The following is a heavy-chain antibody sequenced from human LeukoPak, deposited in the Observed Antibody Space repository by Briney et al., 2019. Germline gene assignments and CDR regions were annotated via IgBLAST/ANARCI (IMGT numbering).Heavy chain of an antibody. J-gene: IGHJ4*02. V-gene: IGHV3-23*01. Sequence: GGSLRLSCAASGFTFSSYARSWVRQAPGKGLEWVSAISGSGGSTYYADSVKGRFTISRDNSKNTLYLQMNSLRAEDTAVYYCAKDFCSGGSCYVADYWGQGTLVTVSS. D-gene: IGHD2-15*01. CDR1: GFTFSSYA. CDR2: ISGSGGST. CDR3: AKDFCSGGSCYVADY.